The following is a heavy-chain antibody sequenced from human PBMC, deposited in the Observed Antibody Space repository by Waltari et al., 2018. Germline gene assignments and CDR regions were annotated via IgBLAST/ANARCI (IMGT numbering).Heavy chain of an antibody. CDR2: IYPGDSDT. J-gene: IGHJ3*02. CDR3: ARRLDVVIASDAFDI. D-gene: IGHD2-21*01. CDR1: GYSFTSYW. V-gene: IGHV5-51*03. Sequence: EVQLVQSGAEVKKPGESLKISCKGSGYSFTSYWIGWVRQMPGKGLEWMGIIYPGDSDTRYSPSFQGQVTISADKSISTAYLQWSSLKASDTAMYYCARRLDVVIASDAFDIWGQGTMVTVSS.